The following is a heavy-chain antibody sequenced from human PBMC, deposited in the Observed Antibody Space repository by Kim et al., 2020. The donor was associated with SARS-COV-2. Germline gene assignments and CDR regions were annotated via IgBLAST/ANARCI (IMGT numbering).Heavy chain of an antibody. J-gene: IGHJ6*02. CDR1: GYTFTGYY. Sequence: ASVKVSCKASGYTFTGYYMHWVRQAPGQGLEWMGWINPNSGGTNYAQKFQGWVTMTRDTSISTAYMELSRLRSDDTAVYYCARAFVFYDILSPLQDYYGMDVWGQGTTVTVSS. CDR2: INPNSGGT. CDR3: ARAFVFYDILSPLQDYYGMDV. V-gene: IGHV1-2*04. D-gene: IGHD3-9*01.